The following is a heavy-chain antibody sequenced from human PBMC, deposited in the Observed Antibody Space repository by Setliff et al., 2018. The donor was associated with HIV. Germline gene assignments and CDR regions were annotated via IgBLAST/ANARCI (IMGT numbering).Heavy chain of an antibody. CDR3: ARAYVTIFGVIIHDY. CDR1: GYSFTGCY. CDR2: INPNSGGT. V-gene: IGHV1-2*06. J-gene: IGHJ4*02. D-gene: IGHD3-3*01. Sequence: GASVKVSCKASGYSFTGCYIHWVRQAPGQGLEWMGRINPNSGGTNYAPKFQGRVTMTRDTSISTAYMELTRLRSDDTAVYYCARAYVTIFGVIIHDYWGQGTLVTVSS.